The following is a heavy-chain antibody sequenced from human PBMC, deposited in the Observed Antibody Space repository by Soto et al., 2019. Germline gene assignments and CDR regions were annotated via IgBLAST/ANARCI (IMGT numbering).Heavy chain of an antibody. Sequence: ASVKVSCKASGYTFTGYYMHWVRQAPGQGLEWMGWINPNSGGTNYAQKFQGWVTMTRDTSISTAYMELSRLRSDDTAVYYCARDSTPYCSSTSCYGVRYYYMDVWGKGTTVTVSS. CDR1: GYTFTGYY. CDR2: INPNSGGT. CDR3: ARDSTPYCSSTSCYGVRYYYMDV. J-gene: IGHJ6*03. D-gene: IGHD2-2*01. V-gene: IGHV1-2*04.